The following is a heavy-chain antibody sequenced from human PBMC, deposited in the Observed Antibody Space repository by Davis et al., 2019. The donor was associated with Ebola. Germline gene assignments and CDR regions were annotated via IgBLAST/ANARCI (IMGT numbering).Heavy chain of an antibody. Sequence: ASVKVSCKASGYSFTHYSFSWVRQAPGQGLEWMGWVSGNNGKTDYAQKFKGRVTMTTDTSTSTVYMELRSLISDDTAVYYCARERDSISSKYCWFDPWGQGTRVTVSS. J-gene: IGHJ5*02. CDR2: VSGNNGKT. D-gene: IGHD3-22*01. V-gene: IGHV1-18*01. CDR1: GYSFTHYS. CDR3: ARERDSISSKYCWFDP.